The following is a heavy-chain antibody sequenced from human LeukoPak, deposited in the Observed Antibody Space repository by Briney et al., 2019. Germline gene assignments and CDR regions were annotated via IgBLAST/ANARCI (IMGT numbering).Heavy chain of an antibody. CDR1: GGSIRSGGYY. CDR3: ARLAPHRPLDY. J-gene: IGHJ4*02. Sequence: KSSETLSLTCTVSGGSIRSGGYYWSWIRQQPGKGLEWIGYIYYSGSTYYNPSLKSRVTVSVDTSKNQFSLKLSSVTAADTAVYFCARLAPHRPLDYWGQGTPVTVSS. CDR2: IYYSGST. D-gene: IGHD1-14*01. V-gene: IGHV4-31*03.